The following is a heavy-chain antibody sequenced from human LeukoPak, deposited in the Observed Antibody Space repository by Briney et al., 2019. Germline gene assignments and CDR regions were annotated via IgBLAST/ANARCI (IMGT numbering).Heavy chain of an antibody. V-gene: IGHV4-34*01. CDR2: INHNEHT. J-gene: IGHJ4*02. Sequence: SETLALTCAVYGGSFTGQYWNWIRQAPGKGLEWIGEINHNEHTNYNPSLKSRVTIFVDTSKKQFSLRLASLTADDTALYYCARAGTGDRSAVFDSWGQESLVTVSS. CDR1: GGSFTGQY. CDR3: ARAGTGDRSAVFDS. D-gene: IGHD7-27*01.